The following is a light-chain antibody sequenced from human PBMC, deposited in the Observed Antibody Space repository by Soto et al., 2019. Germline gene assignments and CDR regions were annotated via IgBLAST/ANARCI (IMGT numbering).Light chain of an antibody. J-gene: IGKJ4*01. CDR2: GAS. CDR3: QHYGSSSHS. Sequence: EIVLTQSPGTLSLSPGERATLSCRASQSVSSSFLAWYQQKPGQAPRLLIYGASRRAPGIPDTFSGSGSGTDFTLTISRLEPEDFAVYYCQHYGSSSHSFGGGTKVEL. CDR1: QSVSSSF. V-gene: IGKV3-20*01.